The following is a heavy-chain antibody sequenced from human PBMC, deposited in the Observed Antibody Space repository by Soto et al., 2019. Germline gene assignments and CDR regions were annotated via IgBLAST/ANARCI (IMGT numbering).Heavy chain of an antibody. CDR3: ARESGGTTATLDYYYFYMDV. V-gene: IGHV1-2*02. Sequence: QVQLVQSGAEVKKPGASVKVSCKASGYAFSQFYIHWMRQAPGQGLEWMGWINPNSGRTKFAQNFQGGVTLTRDTSIKTVYMDLSGPKSDATAVYYCARESGGTTATLDYYYFYMDVWGKGTTVTVSS. D-gene: IGHD4-17*01. CDR2: INPNSGRT. CDR1: GYAFSQFY. J-gene: IGHJ6*03.